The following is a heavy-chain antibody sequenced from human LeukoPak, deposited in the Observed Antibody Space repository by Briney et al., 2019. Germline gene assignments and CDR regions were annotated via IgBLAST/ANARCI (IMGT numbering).Heavy chain of an antibody. CDR1: GGSFSGYY. J-gene: IGHJ3*02. CDR3: ARDGLVVPGRKMAAFDI. Sequence: PSETLSLTCAAYGGSFSGYYWSWIRQPPGKGLEWIGSIYYSGSTYYNPSLKSRVTISVDTSKNQFSLKLSSVTAADTAVYYCARDGLVVPGRKMAAFDIWGQGTMVTVSS. V-gene: IGHV4-34*01. D-gene: IGHD2-21*01. CDR2: IYYSGST.